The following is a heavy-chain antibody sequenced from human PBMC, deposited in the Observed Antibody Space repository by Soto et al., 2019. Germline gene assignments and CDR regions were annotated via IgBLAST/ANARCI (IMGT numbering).Heavy chain of an antibody. CDR1: GGSISSYY. J-gene: IGHJ6*02. V-gene: IGHV4-59*01. CDR2: ISYTGST. D-gene: IGHD3-3*01. CDR3: ARTDTILGPMDV. Sequence: SETLSLTCAVSGGSISSYYWNWIRQAPGKGLEWIGYISYTGSTNYNPSLKSRVTISVDTSKNQFSLKLSSVTAADTAVYYCARTDTILGPMDVWGRGTTVTVSS.